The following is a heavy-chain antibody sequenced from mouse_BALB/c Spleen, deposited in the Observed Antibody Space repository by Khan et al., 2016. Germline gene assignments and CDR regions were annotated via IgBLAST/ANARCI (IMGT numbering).Heavy chain of an antibody. CDR2: IRLKSNNYAT. J-gene: IGHJ3*01. Sequence: EVKLEESGGGLVQPGGSMKLSCVASGFTFSNYWMNWVRQSPEKGLEWVAEIRLKSNNYATHYAESVNGRFTISRDDSNSSVYRQMNNVRAEDTGIYYCAKALYLFAYWGQGTLVTVSA. CDR3: AKALYLFAY. D-gene: IGHD1-1*01. V-gene: IGHV6-6*02. CDR1: GFTFSNYW.